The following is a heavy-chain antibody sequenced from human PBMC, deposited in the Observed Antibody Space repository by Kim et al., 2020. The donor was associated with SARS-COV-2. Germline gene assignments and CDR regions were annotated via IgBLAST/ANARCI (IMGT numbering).Heavy chain of an antibody. V-gene: IGHV3-23*01. CDR1: GFTFSSYA. CDR3: AKRWGYFFDY. Sequence: GGSLRLSCAASGFTFSSYAMSWVRQAPGKGLEWVSLISGSGDSTYYADSVKGRFTISRDNSKNTLYLQMNSLRAEDTAVYYCAKRWGYFFDYWGQGTLVTVSS. CDR2: ISGSGDST. D-gene: IGHD3-16*01. J-gene: IGHJ4*02.